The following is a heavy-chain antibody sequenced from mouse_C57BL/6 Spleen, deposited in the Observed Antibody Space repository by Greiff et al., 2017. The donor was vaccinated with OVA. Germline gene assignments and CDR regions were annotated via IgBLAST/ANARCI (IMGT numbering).Heavy chain of an antibody. V-gene: IGHV2-2*01. CDR2: IWSGGST. CDR3: ARRGDGYYPYYAMDY. D-gene: IGHD2-3*01. Sequence: VQLVESGPGLVQPSQSLSITCTVSGFSLTSYGVHWVRQSPGKGLEWLGVIWSGGSTDYNAAFISRLSISKDNSKSQVFFKMNSLQADDTAIYYCARRGDGYYPYYAMDYWGQGTSVTVSS. J-gene: IGHJ4*01. CDR1: GFSLTSYG.